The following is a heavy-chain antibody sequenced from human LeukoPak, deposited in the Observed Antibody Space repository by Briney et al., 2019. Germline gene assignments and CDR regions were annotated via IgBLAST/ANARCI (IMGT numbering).Heavy chain of an antibody. CDR2: IRYDGSNK. V-gene: IGHV3-30*02. J-gene: IGHJ4*02. D-gene: IGHD6-6*01. CDR1: GFTFSNYG. CDR3: AKDSGRLSASSGDFDY. Sequence: GGSLRLSCAASGFTFSNYGMHWVRQTPGKGLEWVTFIRYDGSNKYYRDSVKGRFTISRDNSKNSLYLQMISLSPEDTAVYYCAKDSGRLSASSGDFDYWGQGTLVTVSS.